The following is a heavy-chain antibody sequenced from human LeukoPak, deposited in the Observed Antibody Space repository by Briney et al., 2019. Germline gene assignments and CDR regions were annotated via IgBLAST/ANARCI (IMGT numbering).Heavy chain of an antibody. CDR3: ASSSRPYGTGTYSYDY. CDR1: GYSFTTYW. V-gene: IGHV5-51*01. D-gene: IGHD3-10*01. CDR2: IYPGDSDT. Sequence: PGESLKISRKGSGYSFTTYWIGWVRQMPGKGLEWMGVIYPGDSDTRYSPSFQGQVTISADKSISTAYLQWSRLKASDTAMYYCASSSRPYGTGTYSYDYWGQRTLVTVSS. J-gene: IGHJ4*02.